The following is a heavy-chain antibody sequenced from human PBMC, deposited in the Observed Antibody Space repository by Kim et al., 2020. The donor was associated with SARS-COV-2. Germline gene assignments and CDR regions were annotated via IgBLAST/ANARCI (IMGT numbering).Heavy chain of an antibody. V-gene: IGHV3-7*01. CDR1: GFTFSSYW. CDR3: ARARDLVIIAVRYFDL. D-gene: IGHD3-9*01. CDR2: IKQDGSEK. J-gene: IGHJ2*01. Sequence: GGSLRLSCAASGFTFSSYWMSWVRQAPGKGLEWVANIKQDGSEKYYVDSVKGRFTISRDNAKNSLYLQMNSLRAEDTAVYYCARARDLVIIAVRYFDLWGRGTLVTVSS.